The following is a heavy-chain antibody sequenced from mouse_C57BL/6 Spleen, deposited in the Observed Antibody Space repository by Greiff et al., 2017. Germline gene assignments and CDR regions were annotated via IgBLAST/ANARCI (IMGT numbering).Heavy chain of an antibody. CDR1: GYTFTSYW. D-gene: IGHD1-1*01. CDR2: IDPSDSYT. Sequence: QVQLQQPGAELVMPGASVKLSCKASGYTFTSYWMHWVKQRPGQGLEWIGEIDPSDSYTNYNQKFKGKSTLTVDKSSSTAYMQRSSLTSEDSAVYYCARYYGSSHWYFDVWGTGTTVTVSS. V-gene: IGHV1-69*01. J-gene: IGHJ1*03. CDR3: ARYYGSSHWYFDV.